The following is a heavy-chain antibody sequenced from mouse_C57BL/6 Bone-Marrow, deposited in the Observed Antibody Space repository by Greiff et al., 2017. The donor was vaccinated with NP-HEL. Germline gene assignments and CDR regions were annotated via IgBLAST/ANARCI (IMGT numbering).Heavy chain of an antibody. Sequence: DVKLVESGGGLVKPGGSLKLSCAASGFTFSSYAMSWVRQTPEKRLEWVATISDGGSYTYYPDNVKGRFTISRDNAKNNLYLQMSHLKSEDTAMYYCASAWFYAMDYWGQGTSVTVSS. V-gene: IGHV5-4*03. J-gene: IGHJ4*01. CDR1: GFTFSSYA. D-gene: IGHD2-2*01. CDR2: ISDGGSYT. CDR3: ASAWFYAMDY.